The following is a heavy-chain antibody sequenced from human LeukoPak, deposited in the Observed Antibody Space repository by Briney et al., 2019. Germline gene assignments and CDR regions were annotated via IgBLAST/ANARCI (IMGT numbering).Heavy chain of an antibody. D-gene: IGHD3-3*01. J-gene: IGHJ4*02. V-gene: IGHV3-15*01. CDR1: GFTFSSHW. CDR2: IKTNSDGGTT. Sequence: PGGSLRLSCAASGFTFSSHWMTWVRQAPGKGLEWLGRIKTNSDGGTTDYAAPVKGRFIISRDDSKKTVYLQMSSLKTEDTAVYYCTTGFYLFWSGVLGPPPYWGQGTLVAVSS. CDR3: TTGFYLFWSGVLGPPPY.